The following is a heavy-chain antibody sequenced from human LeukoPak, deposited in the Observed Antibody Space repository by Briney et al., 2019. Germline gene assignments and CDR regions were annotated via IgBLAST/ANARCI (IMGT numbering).Heavy chain of an antibody. CDR3: ARGSIGYCSGGSCYSGHY. D-gene: IGHD2-15*01. CDR2: ISSNGGST. CDR1: GFTFSSYA. Sequence: GGSLRLSCSASGFTFSSYAMHWVRQAPGKGLEYVSAISSNGGSTYYADSVKGRFTISRDNSKNTLYLQMSSLRAEDTAVYYCARGSIGYCSGGSCYSGHYWGQGTLVTVSS. J-gene: IGHJ4*02. V-gene: IGHV3-64D*06.